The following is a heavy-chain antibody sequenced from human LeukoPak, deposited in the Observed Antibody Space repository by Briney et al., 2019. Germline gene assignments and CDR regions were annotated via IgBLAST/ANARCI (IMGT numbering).Heavy chain of an antibody. CDR3: AKTLHYGHYGKFDY. CDR2: INSDGSST. Sequence: GGSLRLSCAASGFTFSNYWMHWVRQAPGKGLVRVSRINSDGSSTSYADSVKGRFTISRDNSKNTLYLQMNSLRAEDTAVYYCAKTLHYGHYGKFDYWGQGTLVTVSS. CDR1: GFTFSNYW. D-gene: IGHD4-17*01. V-gene: IGHV3-74*01. J-gene: IGHJ4*02.